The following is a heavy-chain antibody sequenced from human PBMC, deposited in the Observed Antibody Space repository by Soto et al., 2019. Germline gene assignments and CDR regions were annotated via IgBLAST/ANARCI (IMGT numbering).Heavy chain of an antibody. CDR3: ARDREDIVVVPAAD. CDR1: GGTFSRYA. CDR2: IIPIFGTA. J-gene: IGHJ4*02. D-gene: IGHD2-2*01. Sequence: QVQLVQSGAEVKKPGSSVKVSCKASGGTFSRYAISWVRQAPGQGLQWMGGIIPIFGTANYAQKFQDRVXXXXDEFTSTAYMELSSLRSEDTAVYYCARDREDIVVVPAADWGQGTLVTVSS. V-gene: IGHV1-69*01.